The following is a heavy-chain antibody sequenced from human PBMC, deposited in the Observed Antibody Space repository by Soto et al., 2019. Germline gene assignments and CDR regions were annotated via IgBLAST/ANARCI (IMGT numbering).Heavy chain of an antibody. CDR2: VYYDGST. V-gene: IGHV4-59*01. J-gene: IGHJ4*02. D-gene: IGHD3-10*01. CDR3: VSYYRQSGRYALDY. CDR1: GDSISYYY. Sequence: QVQLQESGPGLVKPSETLSLTCTVSGDSISYYYWSWIRQPPGKGLEWIGYVYYDGSTNYNPSLESRVTMSIDTSKNQCSLKLSSVLAADTAVYYCVSYYRQSGRYALDYWGQGTLVTVSS.